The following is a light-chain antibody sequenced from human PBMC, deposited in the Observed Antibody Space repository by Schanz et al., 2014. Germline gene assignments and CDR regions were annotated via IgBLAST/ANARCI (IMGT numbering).Light chain of an antibody. J-gene: IGKJ4*01. CDR1: QSVTSTY. V-gene: IGKV3-20*01. CDR2: EAS. CDR3: QQYGSSPPIT. Sequence: ETVLTQSPGTLSLSPGERATLSCRASQSVTSTYLAWYQQKPGQAPRLLIYEASIRATGVPDRFSGSGSGTDFTLTISRLEPEDFAVYYCQQYGSSPPITFGGGTKVEIK.